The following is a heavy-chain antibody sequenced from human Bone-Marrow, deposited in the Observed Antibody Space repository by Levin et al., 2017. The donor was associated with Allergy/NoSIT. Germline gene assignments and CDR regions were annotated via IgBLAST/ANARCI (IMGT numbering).Heavy chain of an antibody. CDR3: ARGGSAWAGFDY. D-gene: IGHD6-19*01. CDR1: GFTFSIYS. V-gene: IGHV3-48*02. CDR2: ISSRGTSI. Sequence: AGGSLRLSCAASGFTFSIYSINWVRQAPGKGLEWVSYISSRGTSIFYADSVKGRFTISRDNAKNSLYLQMNSLRDDDTAVYYCARGGSAWAGFDYWGQGTLVTVSS. J-gene: IGHJ4*02.